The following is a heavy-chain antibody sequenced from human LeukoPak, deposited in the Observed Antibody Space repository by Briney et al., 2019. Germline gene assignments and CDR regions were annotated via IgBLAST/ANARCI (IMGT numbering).Heavy chain of an antibody. CDR2: INTNTGNP. CDR1: GYIFDIYA. J-gene: IGHJ1*01. CDR3: ARDYTLTLGTTTYFQH. V-gene: IGHV7-4-1*02. Sequence: ASVKVSCKASGYIFDIYAMIWVRQAPGQGLELMGWINTNTGNPTYAQGFTGRFVFSLDTSVSTAYLQISSLKAEDAAVYYCARDYTLTLGTTTYFQHWGQGTLVTVSS. D-gene: IGHD1-7*01.